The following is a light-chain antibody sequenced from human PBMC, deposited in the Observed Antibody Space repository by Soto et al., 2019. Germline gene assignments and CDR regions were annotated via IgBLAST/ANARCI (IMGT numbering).Light chain of an antibody. J-gene: IGKJ5*01. CDR2: DAS. Sequence: EIVLTQSPGTLSLSPGDRTTLSCMASQSVSTSLAWYHHKPGEAPRLLISDASIRAAGIPDRFSGSGSGTDFTLTISRLEPEDFALYYCQQYVVGSTLSFGRGTRLEIK. V-gene: IGKV3-20*01. CDR3: QQYVVGSTLS. CDR1: QSVSTS.